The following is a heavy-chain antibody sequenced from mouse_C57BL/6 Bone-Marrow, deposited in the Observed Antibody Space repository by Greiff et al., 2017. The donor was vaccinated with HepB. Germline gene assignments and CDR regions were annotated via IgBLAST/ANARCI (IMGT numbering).Heavy chain of an antibody. CDR2: ISSGGSYT. CDR1: GFTFSSYG. J-gene: IGHJ2*01. D-gene: IGHD2-1*01. V-gene: IGHV5-6*01. Sequence: EVKLVESGGDLVKPGGSLKLSCAASGFTFSSYGMSWVRQTPDKRLEWVATISSGGSYTYYPDSVKGRFTISRDNAKNTLCLQMSSLKSEDTAMYYCARHHYGNYIDYWGQGTTLTVSS. CDR3: ARHHYGNYIDY.